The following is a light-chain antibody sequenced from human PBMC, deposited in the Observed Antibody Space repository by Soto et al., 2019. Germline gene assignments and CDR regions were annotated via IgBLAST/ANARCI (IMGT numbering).Light chain of an antibody. Sequence: SYELTQPPSVSVAPGQTARITCGGNNIGSKSVHWYQQKPGQAPVLVVYDDSDRPSGIPERFSGSNSGNTATLTISRVEAGDEADYYCQVWDSSSDRLVFGGGTNLTVL. J-gene: IGLJ2*01. CDR2: DDS. CDR3: QVWDSSSDRLV. V-gene: IGLV3-21*02. CDR1: NIGSKS.